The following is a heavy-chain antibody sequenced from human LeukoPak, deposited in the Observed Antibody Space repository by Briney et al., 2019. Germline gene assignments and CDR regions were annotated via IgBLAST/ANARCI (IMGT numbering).Heavy chain of an antibody. CDR3: ARDGAGYGYYMDV. V-gene: IGHV3-7*01. J-gene: IGHJ6*03. CDR2: IKEDGSKR. CDR1: GFSFSNFW. Sequence: WGSLRLSCAASGFSFSNFWMSWVRQAPGKGLEWVANIKEDGSKRYSVDSVKGRFTISRDNAKNSLYLQMNSLGAEDTAVYYCARDGAGYGYYMDVWGKGTTVTVSS. D-gene: IGHD5-12*01.